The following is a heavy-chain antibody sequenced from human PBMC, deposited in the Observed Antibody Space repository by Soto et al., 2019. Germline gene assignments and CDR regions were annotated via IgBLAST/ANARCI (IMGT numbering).Heavy chain of an antibody. V-gene: IGHV4-39*01. CDR3: ARHGYGRDDFWSGDYYGMDV. J-gene: IGHJ6*02. D-gene: IGHD3-3*01. Sequence: QLQLQESGPGLVKPSETLSLTYTVSGGSISSSSYYWGWIRQPPGKGLEWIGSIYYSGSTYYNPSLKSRVTISVDTSKNQFSLKLSSVTAADTAVYYCARHGYGRDDFWSGDYYGMDVWGQGTTVTVSS. CDR1: GGSISSSSYY. CDR2: IYYSGST.